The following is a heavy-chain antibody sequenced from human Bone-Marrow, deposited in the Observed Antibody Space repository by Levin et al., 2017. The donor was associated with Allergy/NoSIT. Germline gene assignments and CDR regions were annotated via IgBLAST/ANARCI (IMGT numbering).Heavy chain of an antibody. J-gene: IGHJ4*02. D-gene: IGHD3-10*01. V-gene: IGHV3-21*01. CDR2: ISSGSKYI. CDR1: GFTFSRYS. CDR3: ARDPQGSFDY. Sequence: GGSLRLSCVPSGFTFSRYSMTWVRQAPGKGLEWVSYISSGSKYIYDADSVQGRFTAPRDNAKNSLYLEMNRLKVEDTGVYYCARDPQGSFDYWGQGTLVIVSS.